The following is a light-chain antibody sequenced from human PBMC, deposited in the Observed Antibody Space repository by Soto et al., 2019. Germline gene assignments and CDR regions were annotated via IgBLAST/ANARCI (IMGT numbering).Light chain of an antibody. V-gene: IGKV3-15*01. CDR1: QRISRN. Sequence: EIVMTQSPATLSVSPGESATLSCRASQRISRNLAWYQQKPGQAPRLLIYDASTRATAIPARFSGSGSETEFTLTISSLQSEDSAVYYCQQYNNWPWTFGQGTKVDI. J-gene: IGKJ1*01. CDR2: DAS. CDR3: QQYNNWPWT.